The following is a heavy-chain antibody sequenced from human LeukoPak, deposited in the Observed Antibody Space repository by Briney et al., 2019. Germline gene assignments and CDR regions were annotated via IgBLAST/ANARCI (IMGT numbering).Heavy chain of an antibody. D-gene: IGHD2-15*01. V-gene: IGHV4-4*07. CDR2: IYISGCT. Sequence: PSETLSLTCTVSGASINSHYWSWIRQPAGRGLEWIGRIYISGCTNYNSSLQSRVTMSVDTSKNQFSLKLTSVTAADTAVYYCARALNPLPGTYYFDYWGQGTLVTVSS. CDR3: ARALNPLPGTYYFDY. CDR1: GASINSHY. J-gene: IGHJ4*02.